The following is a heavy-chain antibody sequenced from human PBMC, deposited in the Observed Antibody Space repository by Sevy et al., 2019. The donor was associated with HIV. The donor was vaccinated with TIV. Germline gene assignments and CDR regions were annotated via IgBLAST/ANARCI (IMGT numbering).Heavy chain of an antibody. V-gene: IGHV7-4-1*02. J-gene: IGHJ3*02. CDR1: GYTFTSYA. CDR3: ARPLRFWSGYRDAFDI. CDR2: INTNTGNP. D-gene: IGHD3-3*01. Sequence: ASVKVSCKASGYTFTSYAMNWVRQAPGQGLEWMGWINTNTGNPTYAQGFTGRFVFSLDTSVSTEYLQISSLKAEDTAVYYWARPLRFWSGYRDAFDIWGQGTMVTVSS.